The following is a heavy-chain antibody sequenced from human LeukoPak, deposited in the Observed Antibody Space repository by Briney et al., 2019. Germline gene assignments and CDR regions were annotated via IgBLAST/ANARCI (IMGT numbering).Heavy chain of an antibody. D-gene: IGHD2-2*01. CDR3: ARDSIVVAEGYFDY. V-gene: IGHV3-53*05. CDR1: GFTVSSNY. Sequence: GGSLRLSCAASGFTVSSNYMSWVRQAPGKGLEWASVIYSGGSTYYADSVKGRFTISRDNSKNTLYLQMNSLRAEDTAVYYCARDSIVVAEGYFDYWGQGTLVTVSS. CDR2: IYSGGST. J-gene: IGHJ4*02.